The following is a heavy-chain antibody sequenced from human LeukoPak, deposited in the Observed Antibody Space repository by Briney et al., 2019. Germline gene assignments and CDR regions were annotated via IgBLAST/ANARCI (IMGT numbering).Heavy chain of an antibody. CDR3: ARAPGITPGTIGFDP. D-gene: IGHD1-14*01. CDR2: ISAYNGNK. Sequence: ASVKVSCKAYGYTFSNYGISWVRQPPGQGLEWMGWISAYNGNKKYAQKYQGRVSMTTDTSTSTAYMELRSLRSDDTAVYYCARAPGITPGTIGFDPWGQGTLVTVSS. J-gene: IGHJ5*02. V-gene: IGHV1-18*01. CDR1: GYTFSNYG.